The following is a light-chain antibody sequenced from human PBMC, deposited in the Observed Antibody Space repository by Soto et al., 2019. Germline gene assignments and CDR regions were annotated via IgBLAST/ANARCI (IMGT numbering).Light chain of an antibody. CDR2: GAS. CDR1: ESVASSY. CDR3: QQYGSSPIT. V-gene: IGKV3-20*01. J-gene: IGKJ5*01. Sequence: EIVLTQSPGTLSLSPGERATLSCRASESVASSYLAWYQQKPGQAPRLLIYGASSRATGIPDRFSGRGSGTDFTLTISRLEPEDFAVYYCQQYGSSPITFGQGTRLEIK.